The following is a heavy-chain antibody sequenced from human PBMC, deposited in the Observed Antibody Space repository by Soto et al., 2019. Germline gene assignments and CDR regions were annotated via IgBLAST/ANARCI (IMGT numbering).Heavy chain of an antibody. CDR3: ARNTIAAAGTPYFDY. J-gene: IGHJ4*02. CDR2: INHSGST. D-gene: IGHD6-13*01. Sequence: SETLSLTCTVSGGSVSSGSYYWSWIRQPPGKGLEWIGEINHSGSTNYNPSLKSRVTISVDTSKNQFSLKLSSVTAADTAVYYCARNTIAAAGTPYFDYWGQGTLVTVSS. CDR1: GGSVSSGSYY. V-gene: IGHV4-39*07.